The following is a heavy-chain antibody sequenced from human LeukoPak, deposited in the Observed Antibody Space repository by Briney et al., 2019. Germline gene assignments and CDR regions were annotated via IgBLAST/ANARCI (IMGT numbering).Heavy chain of an antibody. CDR1: GYTFTSYY. CDR2: INPSGGST. Sequence: ASVKVSCKASGYTFTSYYMHWVRQAPGQGLEWMGIINPSGGSTSYAQKSQGRVTMTRDTSTSTVYMELSSLRSEDTAVYYCASGNNDYGDPDGYYYGMDVWGQGTTVTVSS. D-gene: IGHD4-17*01. J-gene: IGHJ6*02. V-gene: IGHV1-46*01. CDR3: ASGNNDYGDPDGYYYGMDV.